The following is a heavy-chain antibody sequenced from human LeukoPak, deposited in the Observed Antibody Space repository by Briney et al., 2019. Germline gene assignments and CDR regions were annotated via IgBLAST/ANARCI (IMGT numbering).Heavy chain of an antibody. CDR1: GGSFSDYS. Sequence: SETLSLTCAVYGGSFSDYSWNWIRQPPGKALEWIGNIFYSGSTYYSPSLKSRVTISLDTSRNQFSLKLNSVTAADTAVYYCAKSNGYGLIDIWGQGTMVTVSS. J-gene: IGHJ3*02. V-gene: IGHV4-34*12. CDR3: AKSNGYGLIDI. CDR2: IFYSGST. D-gene: IGHD3-22*01.